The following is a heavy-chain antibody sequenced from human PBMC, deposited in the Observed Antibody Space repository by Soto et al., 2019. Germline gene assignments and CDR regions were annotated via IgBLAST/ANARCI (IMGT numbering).Heavy chain of an antibody. CDR1: GFTFSSYW. Sequence: EVQLVESGGGLVQPGGSLRLSCVASGFTFSSYWMHWVRQVPGKEPVWVSFIDSYGSSTKYADSVRCRFTISRDNDKNTLYLVMNSLRVEDTAVYYCVRGLGNSDHWGQGTLVTVSS. V-gene: IGHV3-74*03. CDR2: IDSYGSST. J-gene: IGHJ4*02. CDR3: VRGLGNSDH.